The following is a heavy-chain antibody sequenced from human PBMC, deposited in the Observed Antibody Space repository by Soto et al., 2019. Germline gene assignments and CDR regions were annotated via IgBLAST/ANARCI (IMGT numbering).Heavy chain of an antibody. Sequence: QVQLVESGGGVVQPGRSLRLSCAASGFTFSSYGMHWVRQAPGKGLEWVAAVSYDGSNKYFADSVKGRFTISRDNSKNSLYLLMRGMSPQETEVSYGANDKRQQYAKGGGVSNFWGQGTLVTVSS. D-gene: IGHD2-8*02. J-gene: IGHJ4*02. CDR3: ANDKRQQYAKGGGVSNF. CDR2: VSYDGSNK. CDR1: GFTFSSYG. V-gene: IGHV3-30*18.